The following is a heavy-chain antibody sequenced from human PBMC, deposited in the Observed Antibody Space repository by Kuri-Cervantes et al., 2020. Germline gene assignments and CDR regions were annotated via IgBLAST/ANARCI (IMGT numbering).Heavy chain of an antibody. V-gene: IGHV1-8*01. Sequence: ASVKVSCKASGYTFTSYDINWVRQATGQGLEWMGWMNPNSGNTGYAQKFQGRVTMTRNTSISTAYMELSSLTSDDTAIYYCARTLGSMGLSLHYRLDVWGQGTTVTVSS. D-gene: IGHD4/OR15-4a*01. CDR3: ARTLGSMGLSLHYRLDV. CDR1: GYTFTSYD. J-gene: IGHJ6*02. CDR2: MNPNSGNT.